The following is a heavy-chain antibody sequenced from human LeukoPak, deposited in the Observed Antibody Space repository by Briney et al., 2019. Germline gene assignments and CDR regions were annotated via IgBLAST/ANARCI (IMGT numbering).Heavy chain of an antibody. CDR3: ARVSYGYNYYYYMDV. CDR2: INHSGST. Sequence: SETLSLTCAVYGGSFSGYYWSWIRQPPGKGLEWIGEINHSGSTNYNPSLKSRVTISLDTSKNQFSLKLSSVTAADTAVYYCARVSYGYNYYYYMDVWGKGTTVTVSS. CDR1: GGSFSGYY. V-gene: IGHV4-34*01. J-gene: IGHJ6*03. D-gene: IGHD5-18*01.